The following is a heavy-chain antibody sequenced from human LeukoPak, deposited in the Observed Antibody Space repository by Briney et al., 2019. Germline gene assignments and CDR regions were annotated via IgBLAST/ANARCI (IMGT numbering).Heavy chain of an antibody. V-gene: IGHV3-72*01. CDR3: ARATSGSYYYYFDY. J-gene: IGHJ4*02. Sequence: PGGSLRLSCAASGFTFSDHYMDWVRQAPGKGLEWVDRTRNKANSYTTQYAASVKGRFTISRDYSKNSLYLQMNSLKTEDTAVYYCARATSGSYYYYFDYWGQGTLVTVSS. CDR2: TRNKANSYTT. D-gene: IGHD1-26*01. CDR1: GFTFSDHY.